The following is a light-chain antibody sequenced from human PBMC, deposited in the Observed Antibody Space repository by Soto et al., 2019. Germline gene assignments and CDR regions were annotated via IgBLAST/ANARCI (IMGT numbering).Light chain of an antibody. Sequence: DIQMTQSPSSLSASVGDRVTITCRASQSISSYLNWYQQKPGKAPKLLIYAASSLQSGVPSRFSVSGSWTDFTLTISSLQPEDFATYYCQQSYSTPGTFGQGTKVEIK. CDR3: QQSYSTPGT. V-gene: IGKV1-39*01. CDR2: AAS. CDR1: QSISSY. J-gene: IGKJ1*01.